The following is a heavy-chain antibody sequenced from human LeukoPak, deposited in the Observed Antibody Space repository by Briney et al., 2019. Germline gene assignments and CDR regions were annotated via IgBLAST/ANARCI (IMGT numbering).Heavy chain of an antibody. V-gene: IGHV3-7*01. CDR3: AGGSGWLMDV. D-gene: IGHD6-19*01. CDR1: GFSFSTYW. CDR2: IKKDGSET. Sequence: GGSLRISCAASGFSFSTYWMNWVRQAPGKGLEWVANIKKDGSETYDVDSVKGRFTISRDNAKNSLYLQMKSLRDEDTAVYYCAGGSGWLMDVWGKGTIVTVSS. J-gene: IGHJ6*04.